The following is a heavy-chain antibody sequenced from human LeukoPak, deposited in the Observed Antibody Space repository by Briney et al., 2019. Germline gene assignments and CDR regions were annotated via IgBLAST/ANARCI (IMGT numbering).Heavy chain of an antibody. Sequence: SETLSLTCTVSGGSINSGAYYWSWIRQHPGKGLEWIGYIYYSGSTYYNPSLKTRLTISIDTSKNQFSLKLSSATAADTAVYYCARVPLHFDILTGYHNQAYGMDVWGQGTTVTVSS. CDR3: ARVPLHFDILTGYHNQAYGMDV. J-gene: IGHJ6*02. CDR1: GGSINSGAYY. V-gene: IGHV4-31*03. D-gene: IGHD3-9*01. CDR2: IYYSGST.